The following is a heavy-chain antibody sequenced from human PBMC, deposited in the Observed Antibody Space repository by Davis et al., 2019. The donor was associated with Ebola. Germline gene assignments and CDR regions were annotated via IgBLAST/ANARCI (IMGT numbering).Heavy chain of an antibody. Sequence: PGGSLRLSCAASGFSFSTYVITWVRQAPGRGPEWVSGITGSGDMTTYTDSVKGRFTISRDNSKNTLYLQMNSLRAEDTAVYYCAKDLSFDFWSGYYYYGVDVWGQGTTVTVSS. CDR3: AKDLSFDFWSGYYYYGVDV. J-gene: IGHJ6*02. D-gene: IGHD3-3*01. CDR1: GFSFSTYV. V-gene: IGHV3-23*01. CDR2: ITGSGDMT.